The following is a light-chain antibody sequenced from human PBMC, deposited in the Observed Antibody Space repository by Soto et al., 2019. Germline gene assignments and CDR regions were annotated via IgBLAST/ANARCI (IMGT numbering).Light chain of an antibody. V-gene: IGKV1-6*01. J-gene: IGKJ1*01. CDR2: DAS. Sequence: IQMTQSPSSLSASVGDRVTITCRASQDIRKDVGWYQQNPGKAPKLLIYDASSLQSGVPSRLGDSGSGTDFTLNISSLQPEDFATCYCLQDYIYPPTFGQGTRVEIK. CDR1: QDIRKD. CDR3: LQDYIYPPT.